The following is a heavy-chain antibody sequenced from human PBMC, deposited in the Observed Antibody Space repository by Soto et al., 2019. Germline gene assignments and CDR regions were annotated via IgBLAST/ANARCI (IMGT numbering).Heavy chain of an antibody. Sequence: GGSLRLSCAASGFTFSSYWMSWVRQAPGKGLEWVANIKQDGSEKYYVDSVKGRFTISRDNAKNSLYLQMNSLRAEDTAVYYCARHADSSSWYVDDYWGQGTLVTVSS. D-gene: IGHD6-13*01. J-gene: IGHJ4*02. CDR2: IKQDGSEK. V-gene: IGHV3-7*01. CDR1: GFTFSSYW. CDR3: ARHADSSSWYVDDY.